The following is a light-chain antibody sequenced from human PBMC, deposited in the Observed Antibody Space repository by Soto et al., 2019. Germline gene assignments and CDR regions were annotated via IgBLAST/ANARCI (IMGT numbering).Light chain of an antibody. CDR2: TNN. J-gene: IGLJ1*01. CDR3: STWDDGLDGHV. Sequence: QSVLTQPPSASGAPGQRVTISCSGSSSNIGGNYVNWYQQLPGTAPKLLIFTNNQRPSGVPDRISASKSGTSASLAISGLQYEDEDDYYCSTWDDGLDGHVFGTGTKVTVL. V-gene: IGLV1-44*01. CDR1: SSNIGGNY.